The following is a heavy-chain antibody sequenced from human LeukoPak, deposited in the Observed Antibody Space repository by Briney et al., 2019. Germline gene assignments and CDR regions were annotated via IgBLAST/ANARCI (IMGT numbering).Heavy chain of an antibody. V-gene: IGHV4-39*07. CDR2: IYYSGST. CDR1: GCSISSSSYY. D-gene: IGHD3-9*01. Sequence: SETLSLTCTVSGCSISSSSYYWGWIRHPPGKGLEWIGSIYYSGSTYYNPSLKSRVTISVDTSKNQFSLKLSSVTAADTAVYYCARVEGYYDILTGYYRAAGGYYMDVWGKGTTVTVSS. J-gene: IGHJ6*03. CDR3: ARVEGYYDILTGYYRAAGGYYMDV.